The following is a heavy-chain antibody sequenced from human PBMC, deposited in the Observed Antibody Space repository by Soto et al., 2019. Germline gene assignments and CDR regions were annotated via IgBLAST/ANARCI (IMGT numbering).Heavy chain of an antibody. CDR2: IWYDGSNK. J-gene: IGHJ4*02. CDR1: GFTFSSYG. D-gene: IGHD6-13*01. V-gene: IGHV3-33*01. CDR3: ARAQGIAAAGSDY. Sequence: GGSLRLSCAASGFTFSSYGMHWVRQAPGKGLEWVAVIWYDGSNKYYADSVKGRFTISRDNSKNTLYLQMNSLRAEDTAVYYCARAQGIAAAGSDYWGQGTLVTVSS.